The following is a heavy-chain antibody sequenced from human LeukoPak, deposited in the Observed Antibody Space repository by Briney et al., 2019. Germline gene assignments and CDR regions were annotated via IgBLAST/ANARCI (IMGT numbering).Heavy chain of an antibody. CDR2: IYYGGST. Sequence: SETLSLTCTVSGGSISSYYWSWIRQPPGKGLEWIGYIYYGGSTNYNPSLKSRVTISVDTSKNQFSLKLSSVTAADTAVYYCARQVTMVRGVITREPNWFDPWGQGTLVTVSS. CDR1: GGSISSYY. J-gene: IGHJ5*02. V-gene: IGHV4-59*08. CDR3: ARQVTMVRGVITREPNWFDP. D-gene: IGHD3-10*01.